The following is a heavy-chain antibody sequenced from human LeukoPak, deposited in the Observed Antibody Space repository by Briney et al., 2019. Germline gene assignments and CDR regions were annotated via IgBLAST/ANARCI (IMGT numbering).Heavy chain of an antibody. Sequence: GGSLRLSCAASGFTFSSYGMSWVRQAPGKGLEWVAFIRYGGTTKYYADSVKGRFTISRDNSKNTLYLQMNSLRVEDTAVYYCAGSSGWYYFDYWGQGTLVTVSS. J-gene: IGHJ4*02. CDR1: GFTFSSYG. CDR2: IRYGGTTK. V-gene: IGHV3-30*02. CDR3: AGSSGWYYFDY. D-gene: IGHD6-19*01.